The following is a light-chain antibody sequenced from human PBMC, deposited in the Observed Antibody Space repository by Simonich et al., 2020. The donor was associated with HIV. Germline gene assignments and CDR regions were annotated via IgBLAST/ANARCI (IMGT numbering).Light chain of an antibody. CDR3: QSYDSSLSGSRV. V-gene: IGLV1-40*01. CDR2: GNS. J-gene: IGLJ3*02. Sequence: QSVLTQPPSVSGAPGQRVTISCAGSSANIGAGSDVHWYQQLPGTAPKLLIYGNSNRPSGVPDRFSGAKSGTSASLAITGLQAEDEAHYYCQSYDSSLSGSRVFGGGTKLTVL. CDR1: SANIGAGSD.